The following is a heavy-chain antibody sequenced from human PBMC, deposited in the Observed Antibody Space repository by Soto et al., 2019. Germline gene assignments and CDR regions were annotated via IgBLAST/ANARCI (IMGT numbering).Heavy chain of an antibody. V-gene: IGHV1-69*06. Sequence: SVKVSCKASGGTFSSYAISWVRQAPGQGLEWMGGIIPIFGTANYAQKFQGRVTITADKSTSTAYMELSSLRSEDTAVYYCAGGGDISTPKYYYGMDVWGQGTTVTVSS. D-gene: IGHD3-9*01. CDR3: AGGGDISTPKYYYGMDV. CDR1: GGTFSSYA. CDR2: IIPIFGTA. J-gene: IGHJ6*02.